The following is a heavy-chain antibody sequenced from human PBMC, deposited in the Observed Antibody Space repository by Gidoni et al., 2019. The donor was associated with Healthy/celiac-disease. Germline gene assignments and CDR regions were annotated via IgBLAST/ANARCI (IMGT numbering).Heavy chain of an antibody. CDR2: IYYSGST. D-gene: IGHD2-15*01. J-gene: IGHJ6*02. CDR3: ARLGGGLRSYYYYGMDV. V-gene: IGHV4-59*08. Sequence: QVQLQESGPGLVKPSETLSLTCTFSGAPISRYYWSWIRQPPGKGLEWIGYIYYSGSTNYHPSLKSRVTISVDTSKNQFSLKLSSVTAADTAVYYCARLGGGLRSYYYYGMDVWGQGTTVTVSS. CDR1: GAPISRYY.